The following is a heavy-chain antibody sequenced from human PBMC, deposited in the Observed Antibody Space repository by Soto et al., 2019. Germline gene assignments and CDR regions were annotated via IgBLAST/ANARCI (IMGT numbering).Heavy chain of an antibody. CDR1: GYTFTSYG. D-gene: IGHD1-1*01. CDR2: ISAHNGNT. CDR3: ARGRYGDY. J-gene: IGHJ4*02. Sequence: QVHLVQSGAEVKKPGASVKVSCKASGYTFTSYGITWVRQAPGKGLERMGWISAHNGNTDYAQKLQGRVIVTRYTSTSTAYMELRSLRSDDTAVYYCARGRYGDYWGQGDLVTVSS. V-gene: IGHV1-18*01.